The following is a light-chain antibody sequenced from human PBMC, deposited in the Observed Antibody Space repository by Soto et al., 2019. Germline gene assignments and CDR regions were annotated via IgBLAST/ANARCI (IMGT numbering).Light chain of an antibody. CDR2: GTS. V-gene: IGLV1-40*01. J-gene: IGLJ7*01. CDR3: QSYDSSLSGVV. Sequence: QLVLTQPPSVSGAPGQRVTISCTGSSSNIGAGYDVHWYQQLPGTAPKLLIFGTSNRPSGVPDRFSGSKSGTSASLAIAGLQTEDEADYYCQSYDSSLSGVVFGGGTQLTVL. CDR1: SSNIGAGYD.